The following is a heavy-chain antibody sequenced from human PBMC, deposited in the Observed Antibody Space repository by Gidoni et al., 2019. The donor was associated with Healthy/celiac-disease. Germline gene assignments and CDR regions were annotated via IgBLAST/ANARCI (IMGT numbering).Heavy chain of an antibody. CDR2: ISSSSSTI. CDR3: ARGGYSGYDWEESFDY. J-gene: IGHJ4*02. V-gene: IGHV3-48*02. CDR1: GFTSSSYS. D-gene: IGHD5-12*01. Sequence: EVQLVESGGGLVQPGGSLRLSCAASGFTSSSYSMNWVRQAPGKGLEWVSYISSSSSTIYYADSVKSRFTISRDNAKNSLYLQMSSLRDEDTAVYYCARGGYSGYDWEESFDYWGQGTLVTVSS.